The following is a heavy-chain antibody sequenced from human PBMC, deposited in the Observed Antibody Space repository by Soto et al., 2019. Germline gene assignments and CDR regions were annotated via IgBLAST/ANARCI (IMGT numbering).Heavy chain of an antibody. D-gene: IGHD6-13*01. Sequence: EMQLLESGGGLVQAGGSLRLSCAASGFTVSSYALNWVRQAPGKGLEWVSGISASTYYADSVKGRFTISRDTSKNTLYLKMNTLRAEDTAIYFCAIRMYSPRWYYLDYWGQGTLVTVSS. CDR2: ISAST. CDR1: GFTVSSYA. CDR3: AIRMYSPRWYYLDY. V-gene: IGHV3-23*01. J-gene: IGHJ4*02.